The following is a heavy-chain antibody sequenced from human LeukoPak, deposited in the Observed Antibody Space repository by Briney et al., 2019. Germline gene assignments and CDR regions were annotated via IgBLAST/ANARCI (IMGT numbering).Heavy chain of an antibody. CDR1: GGSISSYY. Sequence: SETLSLTCTVSGGSISSYYWSWFRQPPGKGLEWIGYIYYSGSTNYNPSLKSRVTISVDTSKNQFSLKLSSVTAADTAVYYCARRDETMAFDYWGQGTLVTVSS. CDR3: ARRDETMAFDY. J-gene: IGHJ4*02. D-gene: IGHD4/OR15-4a*01. V-gene: IGHV4-59*08. CDR2: IYYSGST.